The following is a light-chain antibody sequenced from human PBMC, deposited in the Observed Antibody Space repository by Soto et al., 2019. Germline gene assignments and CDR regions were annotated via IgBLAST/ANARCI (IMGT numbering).Light chain of an antibody. Sequence: DIMMTQSPLSLPVTPGEPASISCRSSQSLLDSNGYNYLDWYLQKPGQSPQLLIYLGSKRASGVPDRFSGSRSGAEFTLTINSLQYEDFEVYYCQPYNNWPLTLGGGTKVDIK. CDR2: LGS. J-gene: IGKJ4*01. CDR1: QSLLDSNGYNY. V-gene: IGKV2-28*01. CDR3: QPYNNWPLT.